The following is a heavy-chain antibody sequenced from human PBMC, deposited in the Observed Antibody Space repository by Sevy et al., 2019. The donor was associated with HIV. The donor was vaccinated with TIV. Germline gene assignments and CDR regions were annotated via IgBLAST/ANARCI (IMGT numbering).Heavy chain of an antibody. V-gene: IGHV3-23*01. CDR3: AREGCTRPHDH. CDR1: GFNFYNYS. D-gene: IGHD2-8*01. CDR2: LSFGCGRI. Sequence: GGSLRLSCVASGFNFYNYSMSWVRQAPGKGVEWVSTLSFGCGRINYADSVQGRFTMSRDDSKKTVYLEMNSLRAEDTAVYYCAREGCTRPHDHWGQGTLVTVSS. J-gene: IGHJ4*02.